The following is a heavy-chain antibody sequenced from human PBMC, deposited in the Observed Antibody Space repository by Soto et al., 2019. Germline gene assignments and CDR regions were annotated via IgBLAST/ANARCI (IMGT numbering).Heavy chain of an antibody. Sequence: PSETLSLTCTVSGGSISSYYWSWIRQPPGKGLEWIGYIYYSGSTNYNPSLKSRVTISVDTSKNQFSPKLSSVTAADTAVYYCARRYSSSFDYWGQGTLVTVSS. CDR2: IYYSGST. CDR1: GGSISSYY. D-gene: IGHD6-13*01. CDR3: ARRYSSSFDY. V-gene: IGHV4-59*08. J-gene: IGHJ4*02.